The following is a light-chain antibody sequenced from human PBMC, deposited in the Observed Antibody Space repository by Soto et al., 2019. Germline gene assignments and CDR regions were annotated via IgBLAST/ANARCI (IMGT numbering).Light chain of an antibody. CDR1: QSVSSDY. J-gene: IGKJ2*01. Sequence: EIVLTQSPGTLSLSPGERATLSCRASQSVSSDYLAWYQQKPGQAPRLLIYGASRGAAGIPDRFSGSGSGTYFTLTINRLEPEVFAVYFCQQYGRSPMFTFGQGTKLEIK. V-gene: IGKV3-20*01. CDR2: GAS. CDR3: QQYGRSPMFT.